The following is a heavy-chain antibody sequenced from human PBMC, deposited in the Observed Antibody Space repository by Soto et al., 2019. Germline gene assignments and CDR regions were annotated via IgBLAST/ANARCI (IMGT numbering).Heavy chain of an antibody. CDR3: AREDYDILTGGTRYQYMDV. J-gene: IGHJ6*03. D-gene: IGHD3-9*01. CDR1: GFTFSSYT. V-gene: IGHV3-21*01. CDR2: ISSRGTYI. Sequence: GGSLRLSCAASGFTFSSYTINWVRQAPGKGLEWVSSISSRGTYIYFADSVKGRFTISRDNAKNSLYLQMNSLRAEDTAVYYCAREDYDILTGGTRYQYMDVWGKGTTVTVSS.